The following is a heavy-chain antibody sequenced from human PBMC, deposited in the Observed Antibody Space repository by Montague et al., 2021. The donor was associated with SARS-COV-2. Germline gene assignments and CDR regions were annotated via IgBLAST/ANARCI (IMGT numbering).Heavy chain of an antibody. D-gene: IGHD3-3*01. J-gene: IGHJ4*02. CDR1: GGSMRRYY. V-gene: IGHV4-59*01. CDR2: IYDSGGA. Sequence: SETLSLTCTISGGSMRRYYWTWIRQLPGKELEWIGSIYDSGGARYNPSLKSRVSISVDASKNQFSLRVTSATAADTAVYFCARRGTGNYEILDYWGQGILVTVSS. CDR3: ARRGTGNYEILDY.